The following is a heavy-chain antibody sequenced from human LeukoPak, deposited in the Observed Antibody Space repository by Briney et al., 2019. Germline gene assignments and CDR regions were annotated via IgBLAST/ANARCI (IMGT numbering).Heavy chain of an antibody. CDR1: GFTFSNYA. J-gene: IGHJ4*02. Sequence: QPGESLRLSCAASGFTFSNYAMSWVRQGPGKGLEWVSGISGSGGTTYYADSVKGRFTISRDNSKNTLYLQLNSLRTEDTAVYYCAKEGTWDGSYGGQGALVTVPS. V-gene: IGHV3-23*01. D-gene: IGHD1-26*01. CDR3: AKEGTWDGSY. CDR2: ISGSGGTT.